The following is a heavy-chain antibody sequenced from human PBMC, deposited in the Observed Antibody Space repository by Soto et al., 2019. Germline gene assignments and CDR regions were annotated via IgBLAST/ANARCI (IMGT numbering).Heavy chain of an antibody. D-gene: IGHD3-22*01. CDR2: IYYSGST. Sequence: QVQLQESGPGLVKPSQTLSLTCTVSGGSISRGGYYWSWIRHHPGKGLEWIGYIYYSGSTYYNPSLKRRITTSVDTSKNQFSLKLSSVAAADTAAYYCARHNYDSSGTAVDVWGQGTTVTVSS. V-gene: IGHV4-31*03. J-gene: IGHJ6*02. CDR1: GGSISRGGYY. CDR3: ARHNYDSSGTAVDV.